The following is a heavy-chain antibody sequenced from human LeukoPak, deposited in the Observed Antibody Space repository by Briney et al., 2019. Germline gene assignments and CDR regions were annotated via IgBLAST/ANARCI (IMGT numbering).Heavy chain of an antibody. D-gene: IGHD7-27*01. CDR1: GGSISSSNW. CDR3: ARASTGDRPRRYFNS. V-gene: IGHV4-4*02. CDR2: IYHSGST. J-gene: IGHJ4*02. Sequence: PSGTLSLTCAVSGGSISSSNWWSWVRQPPGKGLEWIGEIYHSGSTNYNPSLKSRVTISVDKSKNQFSLKLSSVTAADTAVYYCARASTGDRPRRYFNSWGQGTLVTVSS.